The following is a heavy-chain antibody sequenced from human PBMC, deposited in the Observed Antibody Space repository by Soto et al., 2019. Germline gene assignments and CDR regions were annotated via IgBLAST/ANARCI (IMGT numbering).Heavy chain of an antibody. D-gene: IGHD3-22*01. CDR1: GFTFSSYA. J-gene: IGHJ4*02. V-gene: IGHV3-23*01. CDR2: ISGSGGST. CDR3: AKVHRYYDSSGYYYRYYFDY. Sequence: GVSLRLSCAASGFTFSSYAMSWLRQAPGNGLEWVSAISGSGGSTYYAYSVKCRFTISRDNSKTTLYLQMNSLRAEDTAVYYCAKVHRYYDSSGYYYRYYFDYWGQGTLVTVSS.